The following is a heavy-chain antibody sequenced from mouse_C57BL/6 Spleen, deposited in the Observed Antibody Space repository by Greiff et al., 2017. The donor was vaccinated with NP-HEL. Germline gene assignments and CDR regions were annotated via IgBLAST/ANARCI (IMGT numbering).Heavy chain of an antibody. CDR3: ARHYYYGSSSNWYFDV. D-gene: IGHD1-1*01. J-gene: IGHJ1*03. CDR1: GFSLTSYG. CDR2: IWSDGST. V-gene: IGHV2-6-1*01. Sequence: VQLVESGPGLVAPSQSLSITCTVSGFSLTSYGVHWVRQPPGKGLEWLVVIWSDGSTTYNSALKSRLSISKDNSKSQVFLKMNSLQTDDTAMYYCARHYYYGSSSNWYFDVWGTGTTVTVSS.